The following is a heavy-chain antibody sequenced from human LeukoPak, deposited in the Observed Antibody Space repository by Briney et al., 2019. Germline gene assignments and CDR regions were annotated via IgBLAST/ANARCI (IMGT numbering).Heavy chain of an antibody. CDR1: GFTFSSYW. J-gene: IGHJ4*02. CDR2: INSDGSST. CDR3: ARDQVSRWGSSWYPEPFDY. Sequence: PGGSLRLSCAASGFTFSSYWMHWVRQAPGKGLVWVSRINSDGSSTSYADSVKGRFTISRDNAKNTLYLQMNSLRAEDTAVYYCARDQVSRWGSSWYPEPFDYWGQGTLVTVSS. V-gene: IGHV3-74*01. D-gene: IGHD6-13*01.